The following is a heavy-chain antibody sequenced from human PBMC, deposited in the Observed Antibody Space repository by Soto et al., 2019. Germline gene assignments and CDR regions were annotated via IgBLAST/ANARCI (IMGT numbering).Heavy chain of an antibody. V-gene: IGHV3-53*02. CDR3: ARGHYDFWSCQGEN. D-gene: IGHD3-3*01. CDR2: IYSGGSA. CDR1: GFTVSSNY. Sequence: EVQLVETGGGLIQPGGSLRLSCAASGFTVSSNYMSWVRQAPGKGLEWVSVIYSGGSAYYADSVKGRFTISRDNSKNTLYLQMNSLRAEDTAVYYCARGHYDFWSCQGENWGQGTLVTVSS. J-gene: IGHJ4*02.